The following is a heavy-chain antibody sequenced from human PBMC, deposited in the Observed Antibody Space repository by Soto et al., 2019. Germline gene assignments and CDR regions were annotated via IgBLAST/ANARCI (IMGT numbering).Heavy chain of an antibody. V-gene: IGHV4-34*01. Sequence: QVQLQQWGAGLLKPSETLSLTCAVYGGSFSGYYWSWIRQPPGKGLEWIGEINHSGSTNYNPSLKSRVTISVDTSKNQFSLKLSSVTAADTAVYYCASYSSSYYGMDVWGQGTTVTVSS. D-gene: IGHD6-6*01. CDR3: ASYSSSYYGMDV. CDR2: INHSGST. CDR1: GGSFSGYY. J-gene: IGHJ6*02.